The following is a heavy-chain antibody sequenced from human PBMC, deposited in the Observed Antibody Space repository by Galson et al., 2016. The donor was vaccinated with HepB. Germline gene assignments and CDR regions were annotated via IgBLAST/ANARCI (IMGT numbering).Heavy chain of an antibody. V-gene: IGHV3-43D*03. Sequence: SLRLSCAASGFTFDDYAMHWVRQAPGKGLEWVSVITWDGGSTYYADSVKGRFTISRDNTKNSLYLQMNSLRAEDTAVYYCARDYGDLDYWGQGTLVTVSS. CDR1: GFTFDDYA. J-gene: IGHJ4*02. CDR3: ARDYGDLDY. CDR2: ITWDGGST. D-gene: IGHD4-17*01.